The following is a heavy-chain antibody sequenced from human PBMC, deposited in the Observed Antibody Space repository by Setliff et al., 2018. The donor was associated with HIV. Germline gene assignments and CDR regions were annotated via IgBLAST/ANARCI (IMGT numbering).Heavy chain of an antibody. CDR2: ISVYNGDT. V-gene: IGHV1-2*04. D-gene: IGHD3-10*01. CDR3: AREGRMTKRFDY. CDR1: GYSSTSYG. J-gene: IGHJ4*02. Sequence: ASVKVSCKASGYSSTSYGIAWVRQAPGQGLEWMGWISVYNGDTKYAQKFQGWVTMTRDTSISTAYMELSRLRSDDTAVYYCAREGRMTKRFDYWGQGTLVTVSS.